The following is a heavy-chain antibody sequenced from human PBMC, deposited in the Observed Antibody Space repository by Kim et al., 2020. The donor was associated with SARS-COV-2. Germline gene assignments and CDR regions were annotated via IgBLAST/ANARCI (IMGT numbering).Heavy chain of an antibody. D-gene: IGHD2-21*02. Sequence: PSLKSRVTISVDTSKNQFSLKLSSVTAADTAVYYCARDVVTYNYCYGMDVWGQGTTVTVSS. V-gene: IGHV4-59*01. CDR3: ARDVVTYNYCYGMDV. J-gene: IGHJ6*02.